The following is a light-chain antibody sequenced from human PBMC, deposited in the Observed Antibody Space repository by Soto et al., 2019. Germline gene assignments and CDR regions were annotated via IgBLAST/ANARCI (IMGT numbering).Light chain of an antibody. V-gene: IGKV3-15*01. CDR2: RAS. CDR1: QSIDSN. J-gene: IGKJ4*01. Sequence: ERVMTQSPATLSLSAGERSRLSCISSQSIDSNLAWYQQKPGQAPRLFIFRASSRATGIPARFNGGGSGTEFTLTISSLQSEDFALYYCQQFPNWPLSFGGGTKVDIK. CDR3: QQFPNWPLS.